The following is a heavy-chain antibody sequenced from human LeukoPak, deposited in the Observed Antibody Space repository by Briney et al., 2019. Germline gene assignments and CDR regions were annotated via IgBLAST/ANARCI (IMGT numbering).Heavy chain of an antibody. J-gene: IGHJ6*03. CDR1: GYTFTGYY. V-gene: IGHV1-2*02. CDR2: INPNSGVT. Sequence: ASVKVSCKSSGYTFTGYYMHWVRQAPGQGLEWMGWINPNSGVTDFAQKFQGRVTMTRDTSISTAYMELSRLTSDDTAVYYCARVLRIAGLRGVDYYYYYMDVWGKGTTVTVSS. CDR3: ARVLRIAGLRGVDYYYYYMDV. D-gene: IGHD6-13*01.